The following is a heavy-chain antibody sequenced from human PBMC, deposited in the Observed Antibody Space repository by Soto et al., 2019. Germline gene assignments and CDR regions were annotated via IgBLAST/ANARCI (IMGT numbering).Heavy chain of an antibody. CDR2: VTGSGDTT. CDR1: GFTFSNYA. V-gene: IGHV3-23*01. J-gene: IGHJ4*02. D-gene: IGHD2-21*02. Sequence: GGSLRLSCAASGFTFSNYALNWVRQAPGKGLEWVSGVTGSGDTTFYADSVTGRFTVSRDNSKNTLYLQMNSLRPEDTAMFYCVSSWGDHRSFDYWGQGALVTVSS. CDR3: VSSWGDHRSFDY.